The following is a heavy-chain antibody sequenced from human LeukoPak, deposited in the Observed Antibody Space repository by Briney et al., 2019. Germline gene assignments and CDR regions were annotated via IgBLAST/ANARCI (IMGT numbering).Heavy chain of an antibody. J-gene: IGHJ4*02. D-gene: IGHD6-19*01. V-gene: IGHV3-7*01. CDR2: IKQDGSER. CDR1: GFTFSYYR. Sequence: GGSLRLSCAASGFTFSYYRMSWVRQVPGKGLEWVANIKQDGSERNYVDSVKGRFTISRDNAKNSLYLQTNSLRVEDTAVYYCARDKVAGSMAGSNFDYWGQGTLVTVSS. CDR3: ARDKVAGSMAGSNFDY.